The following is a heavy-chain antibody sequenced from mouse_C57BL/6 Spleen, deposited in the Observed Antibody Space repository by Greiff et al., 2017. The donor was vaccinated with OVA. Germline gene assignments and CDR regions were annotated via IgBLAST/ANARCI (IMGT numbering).Heavy chain of an antibody. CDR2: ISYDGSN. CDR3: ASHLYYFDY. CDR1: GYSITSGYY. V-gene: IGHV3-6*01. J-gene: IGHJ2*01. Sequence: ESGPGLVKPSQSLSLTCSVTGYSITSGYYWNWIRQFPGNKLEWMGYISYDGSNNYNQSLKNRISITRDTSKNQFFLKLNSLTTEDTATYYCASHLYYFDYWGQGTTLTVSS.